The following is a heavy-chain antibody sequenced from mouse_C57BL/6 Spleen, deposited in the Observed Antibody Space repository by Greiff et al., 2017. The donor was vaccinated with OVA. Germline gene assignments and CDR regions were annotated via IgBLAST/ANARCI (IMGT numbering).Heavy chain of an antibody. CDR3: AREGAGFAY. V-gene: IGHV1-19*01. CDR1: GYTFTDYY. J-gene: IGHJ3*01. Sequence: VQLQQPGPVLVKPGASVKMSCKASGYTFTDYYMNWVKQSHGQSLEWIGVINPYNGGTSYNQKFKGKATLTVDKSSSTAYMELNSLTSEDAAVYYSAREGAGFAYWGQGTLVTAAA. CDR2: INPYNGGT.